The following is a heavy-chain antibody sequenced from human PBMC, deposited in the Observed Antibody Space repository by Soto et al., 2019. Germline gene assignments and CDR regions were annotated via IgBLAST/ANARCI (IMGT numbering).Heavy chain of an antibody. CDR2: TRNKANSYTS. CDR1: GFTFSDHY. J-gene: IGHJ4*02. D-gene: IGHD5-12*01. CDR3: ASGYSGYDVDF. V-gene: IGHV3-72*01. Sequence: GGSLRLSCAASGFTFSDHYMDWVRQAPGKGLEWVGRTRNKANSYTSEYAASVKGRFTISRDDSKNSLYLQMNRLKTEYPAVYYCASGYSGYDVDFWGQGTLVTVSS.